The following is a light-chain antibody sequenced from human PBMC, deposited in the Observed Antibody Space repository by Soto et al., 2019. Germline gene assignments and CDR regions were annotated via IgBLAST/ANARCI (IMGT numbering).Light chain of an antibody. Sequence: DIQMTPSPSSLSASVDDRVTITCQASQDISNYLNWYQQKPGKAPKLLIYDASKLDTGVPSRFSGSGSGTDFSFTISSLQPEDIATYYCQQYDNFPPTFGGGTKVEIK. CDR3: QQYDNFPPT. CDR1: QDISNY. CDR2: DAS. J-gene: IGKJ4*01. V-gene: IGKV1-33*01.